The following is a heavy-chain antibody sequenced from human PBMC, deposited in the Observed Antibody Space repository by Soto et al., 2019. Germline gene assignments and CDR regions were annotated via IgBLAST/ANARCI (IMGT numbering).Heavy chain of an antibody. V-gene: IGHV1-46*01. CDR2: INPSTGAT. Sequence: QVQLVQSGAEVKKPGASVKVSCKASGFTLLNDYIHWVRQAPRQGLEWMGMINPSTGATRYSQQFRGRVTVTWDTSTSTVYMELSSLRSDDTAVYYCAKETIRKYSGLFDYWGQGALVTVSS. CDR1: GFTLLNDY. J-gene: IGHJ4*02. CDR3: AKETIRKYSGLFDY. D-gene: IGHD5-12*01.